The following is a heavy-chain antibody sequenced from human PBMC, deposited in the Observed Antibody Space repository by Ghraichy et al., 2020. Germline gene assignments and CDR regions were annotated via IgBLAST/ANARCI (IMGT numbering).Heavy chain of an antibody. Sequence: SVKVSCKTSGFTFTDSTVQWVRQARGQPLEWIGWIIIGSGNRLSSQKFQERVSLTKDMSTATATMELTSLILEDTAIYYCAAGTRIGGITVFNYWGQGTVVTVSS. J-gene: IGHJ4*02. CDR3: AAGTRIGGITVFNY. V-gene: IGHV1-58*01. CDR2: IIIGSGNR. D-gene: IGHD1-20*01. CDR1: GFTFTDST.